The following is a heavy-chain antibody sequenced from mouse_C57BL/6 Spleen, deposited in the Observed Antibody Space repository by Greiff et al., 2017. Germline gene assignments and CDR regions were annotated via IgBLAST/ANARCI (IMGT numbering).Heavy chain of an antibody. Sequence: EVKLVESGGDLVKPGGSLKLSCAASGFTFSSYGMSWVRQTPDQRLEWVATISSGGSYTYYPDSVKGRFTISRDNAKNTLYLQMSSLKSEDTAMYYCASPDWYFDVWGTGTTVTVSS. J-gene: IGHJ1*03. CDR2: ISSGGSYT. V-gene: IGHV5-6*01. CDR3: ASPDWYFDV. CDR1: GFTFSSYG.